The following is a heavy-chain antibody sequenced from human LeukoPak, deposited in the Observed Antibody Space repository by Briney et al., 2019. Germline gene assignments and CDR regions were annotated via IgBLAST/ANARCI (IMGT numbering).Heavy chain of an antibody. J-gene: IGHJ6*02. CDR3: ATYTHWVAGDV. V-gene: IGHV3-7*01. Sequence: GGSLRLSCAASGFTFSDSWMSWVRQAPGKGLEWVANMNQDGSAKDYVDTVKGRFTISRDNARNSLYLQMSSLRAEDTAVYYCATYTHWVAGDVWGQGTTVTVSS. CDR2: MNQDGSAK. CDR1: GFTFSDSW. D-gene: IGHD3-16*01.